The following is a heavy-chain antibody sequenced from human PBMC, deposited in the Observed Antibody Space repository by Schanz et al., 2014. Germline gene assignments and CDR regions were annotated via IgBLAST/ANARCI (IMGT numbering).Heavy chain of an antibody. CDR3: AKGMGYCSGGTCYDYYYYGLDV. CDR2: ISSGSSYA. V-gene: IGHV3-NL1*01. CDR1: GFTFSSYA. D-gene: IGHD2-15*01. J-gene: IGHJ6*02. Sequence: QVQLLQFGGGVVQPGRSLRLSCAASGFTFSSYAMHWVRQAPGKGLEWVSDISSGSSYANYADSVKGRFTISRDNSKNTLYLQMNSLSADDTAVFYCAKGMGYCSGGTCYDYYYYGLDVWGQGTTVTVSS.